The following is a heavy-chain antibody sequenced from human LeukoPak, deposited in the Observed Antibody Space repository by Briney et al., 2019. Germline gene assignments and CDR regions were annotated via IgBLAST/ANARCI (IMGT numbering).Heavy chain of an antibody. D-gene: IGHD6-6*01. CDR3: ARAAYSSSYAAGY. V-gene: IGHV1-69*13. Sequence: EASVKVSCKASGGTFSTYAISWVRRAPGQGLEWMGGIIPIFGTANYAQKFQGRVTITADESTSTAYMELSSLRSEDTAVYYCARAAYSSSYAAGYWGQGTLVTVSS. CDR1: GGTFSTYA. CDR2: IIPIFGTA. J-gene: IGHJ4*02.